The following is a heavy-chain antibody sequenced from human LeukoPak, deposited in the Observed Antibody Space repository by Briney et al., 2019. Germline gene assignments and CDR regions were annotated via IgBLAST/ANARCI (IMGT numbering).Heavy chain of an antibody. V-gene: IGHV3-11*04. D-gene: IGHD3-3*01. CDR3: ARDWRLDWFDP. CDR2: ISSSGSSI. Sequence: GGSLRLSCAASGFTFSDYYMIWVRQAPGKGLEWVSYISSSGSSIHYADSVKGRFTISRDNAKNSLYLQMNSLRAEDTAVYYCARDWRLDWFDPWGQGTLVTVSS. J-gene: IGHJ5*02. CDR1: GFTFSDYY.